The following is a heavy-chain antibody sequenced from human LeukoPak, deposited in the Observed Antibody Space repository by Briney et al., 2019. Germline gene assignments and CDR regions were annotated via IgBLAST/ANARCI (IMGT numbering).Heavy chain of an antibody. CDR1: GGSISSGGYS. V-gene: IGHV4-30-2*05. D-gene: IGHD1-26*01. J-gene: IGHJ3*02. CDR2: IYHSGST. CDR3: AKTSGSYFVLGAFDI. Sequence: PSQTLSLTCTVSGGSISSGGYSWSWIRQPPGKGLEWIGYIYHSGSTYYNPSLKSRVTISVDTSKNQFSLKLSSVTAADTAVYYCAKTSGSYFVLGAFDIWGQGTMVTVSS.